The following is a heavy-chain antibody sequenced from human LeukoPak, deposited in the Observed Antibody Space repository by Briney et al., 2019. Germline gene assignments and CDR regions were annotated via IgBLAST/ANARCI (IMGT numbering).Heavy chain of an antibody. CDR1: GFTISSYG. CDR3: AKSVYGSGNY. D-gene: IGHD3-10*01. Sequence: GGSLRLSCAASGFTISSYGMSWVRQAPGKGLEWVSSVSGGTTYYADSVKGRFTISRDNSKNTVSLQMNSLRAEDTAVYYCAKSVYGSGNYWGQGTLVTVSS. CDR2: VSGGTT. V-gene: IGHV3-23*01. J-gene: IGHJ4*02.